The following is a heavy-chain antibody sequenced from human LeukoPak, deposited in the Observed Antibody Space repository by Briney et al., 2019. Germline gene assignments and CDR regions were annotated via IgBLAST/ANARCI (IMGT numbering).Heavy chain of an antibody. J-gene: IGHJ5*02. D-gene: IGHD3-22*01. V-gene: IGHV1-69*04. CDR3: ARDWGYDSSGYNRRKYNWFDP. CDR1: GGTFSSYT. CDR2: IIPILGIA. Sequence: GASVKVSCTASGGTFSSYTISWVRQAPGQGLEWMGRIIPILGIANYAQKFQGRVTITPDKSTSTAYMELSSLRSEDTAVYYCARDWGYDSSGYNRRKYNWFDPWGEGTLVSVCS.